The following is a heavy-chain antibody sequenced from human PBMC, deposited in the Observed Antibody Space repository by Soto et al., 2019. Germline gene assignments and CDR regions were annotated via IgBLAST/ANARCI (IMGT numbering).Heavy chain of an antibody. Sequence: QVQLVQSGAEVKKPGSSVKVSCKASGGTFSSYAISWVRQAPGQGLEWMGGIIPIFGTANYAQKFQGRVTITADESTSTAYMELSSLRSEYTAVYYCARSPWGTGTTHYYGMDVWGQGTTVTVSS. J-gene: IGHJ6*02. D-gene: IGHD1-7*01. CDR1: GGTFSSYA. CDR2: IIPIFGTA. V-gene: IGHV1-69*01. CDR3: ARSPWGTGTTHYYGMDV.